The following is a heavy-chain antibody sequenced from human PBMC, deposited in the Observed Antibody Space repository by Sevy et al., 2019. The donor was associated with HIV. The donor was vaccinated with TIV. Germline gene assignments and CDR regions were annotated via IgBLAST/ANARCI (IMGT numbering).Heavy chain of an antibody. CDR3: ARDLGLAAAPDY. Sequence: GGSLRLSCAASGFTFNNYGMHWVGQAQAKGLNWVAFIWNDGIKKYYSDSLKGRFTISRDNSKNPLFLQMNSLRAEDTAIYYCARDLGLAAAPDYWGQGTLVTVSS. J-gene: IGHJ4*02. D-gene: IGHD6-25*01. V-gene: IGHV3-33*01. CDR1: GFTFNNYG. CDR2: IWNDGIKK.